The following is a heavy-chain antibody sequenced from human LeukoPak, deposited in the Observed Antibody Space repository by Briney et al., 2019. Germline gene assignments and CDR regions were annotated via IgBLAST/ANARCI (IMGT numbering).Heavy chain of an antibody. J-gene: IGHJ4*02. CDR1: GGSISSGGYY. CDR3: ARHHVAAPASIDY. Sequence: SQTLSLTCTVSGGSISSGGYYWSWIRQPPGKGLEWIGYIYHSGSTYYNPSLKSRVTISVDRSKNQFSLKLSSVTAADTAVYYCARHHVAAPASIDYWGQGTLVTVSS. V-gene: IGHV4-30-2*01. CDR2: IYHSGST. D-gene: IGHD6-6*01.